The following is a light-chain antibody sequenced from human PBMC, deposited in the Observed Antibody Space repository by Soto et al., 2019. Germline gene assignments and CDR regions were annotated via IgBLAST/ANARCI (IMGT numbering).Light chain of an antibody. CDR2: KAS. CDR1: QSISTW. V-gene: IGKV1-5*03. Sequence: DIQMTQSPSTLSASVGDRVTITCRASQSISTWLAWYQQKPGKATKLLIYKASSLRNGVPSRFSGSGSGTEFTLTIYSLQPDDFASYYCQQYNGYPHTFGQGTKLAIK. J-gene: IGKJ2*01. CDR3: QQYNGYPHT.